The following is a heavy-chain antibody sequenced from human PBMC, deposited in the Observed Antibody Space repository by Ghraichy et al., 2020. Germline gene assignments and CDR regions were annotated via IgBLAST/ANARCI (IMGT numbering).Heavy chain of an antibody. D-gene: IGHD1-26*01. CDR3: ARNREVGATTMTAFDH. Sequence: GGSLRLSCAASGFTFSSYEMNWVRQAPGKGLEWISYFSNSGKTIYYADSVKGRFTISRDNAKNSLYLQMNSLRAEDTAVYYCARNREVGATTMTAFDHWGQGTLVTVPS. CDR2: FSNSGKTI. V-gene: IGHV3-48*03. J-gene: IGHJ4*02. CDR1: GFTFSSYE.